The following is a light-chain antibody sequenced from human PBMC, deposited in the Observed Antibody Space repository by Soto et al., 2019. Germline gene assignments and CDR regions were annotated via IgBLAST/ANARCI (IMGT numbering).Light chain of an antibody. Sequence: QAVVTQEPSLTVSPGGTVTLTCASSTGAVTSGNYPNWFQQKPGQAPRALIYSTSYKHSWTPARFSGSLLGDKAALTLSGVQPEDEAEYYCLLYYGGADVFGTGTKVTVL. CDR3: LLYYGGADV. J-gene: IGLJ1*01. CDR2: STS. V-gene: IGLV7-43*01. CDR1: TGAVTSGNY.